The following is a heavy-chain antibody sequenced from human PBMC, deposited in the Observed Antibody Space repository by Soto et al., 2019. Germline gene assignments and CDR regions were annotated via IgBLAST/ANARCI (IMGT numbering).Heavy chain of an antibody. Sequence: SVKVSCKASGGTFSSYAISWVRQAPGQGLEWMGGIIPIFGTANYAQKFQGRVTITADESTSTAYMELSSLRSEDTAVYYCARRVDDYSRLDYCGQGTLVTVSS. CDR2: IIPIFGTA. CDR3: ARRVDDYSRLDY. CDR1: GGTFSSYA. D-gene: IGHD4-4*01. J-gene: IGHJ4*02. V-gene: IGHV1-69*13.